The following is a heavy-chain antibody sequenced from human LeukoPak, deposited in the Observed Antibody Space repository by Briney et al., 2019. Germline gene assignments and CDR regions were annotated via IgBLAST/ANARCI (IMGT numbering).Heavy chain of an antibody. Sequence: ASVKVSCKASGGTFGSYAISWVRQAPGQGLEWMGGIIPIFGTANYAQKFQGRVTITTDESTSTAYVELSSLRSEDTAVYYCARDLRDLYSSSSEDYYYYMDVWGKGTTVTVSS. D-gene: IGHD6-6*01. J-gene: IGHJ6*03. CDR3: ARDLRDLYSSSSEDYYYYMDV. CDR1: GGTFGSYA. V-gene: IGHV1-69*05. CDR2: IIPIFGTA.